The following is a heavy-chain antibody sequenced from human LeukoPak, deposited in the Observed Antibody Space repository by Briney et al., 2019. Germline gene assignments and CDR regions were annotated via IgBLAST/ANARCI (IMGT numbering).Heavy chain of an antibody. CDR1: GFTFSSYS. V-gene: IGHV3-21*01. J-gene: IGHJ5*02. CDR2: ISSSSSYI. Sequence: KSGGSLRLSCAASGFTFSSYSMNWVRQAPGKGLEWVSSISSSSSYIYYADSVKGRFTISRDNAKNSLYLQMNSLRAEDTAVYYCARDRPSGWDLWGQGTLVTVSS. D-gene: IGHD6-19*01. CDR3: ARDRPSGWDL.